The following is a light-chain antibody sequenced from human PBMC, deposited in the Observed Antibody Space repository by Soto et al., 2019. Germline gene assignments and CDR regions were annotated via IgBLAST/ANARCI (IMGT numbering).Light chain of an antibody. CDR1: QSVLYSSNNKIY. Sequence: DIVMTQSPDSLAVSLGERATINCKSSQSVLYSSNNKIYLAWYQQKPGQPPKLLIYWASTRESGVPDRFSGSGSGTDFTLTISSLQAEDVAVYYCQQYYSTFTFGGGTKVEIK. V-gene: IGKV4-1*01. CDR3: QQYYSTFT. CDR2: WAS. J-gene: IGKJ4*01.